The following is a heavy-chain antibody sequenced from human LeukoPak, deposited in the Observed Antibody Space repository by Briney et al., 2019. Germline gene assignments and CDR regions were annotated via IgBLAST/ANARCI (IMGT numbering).Heavy chain of an antibody. V-gene: IGHV4-4*07. J-gene: IGHJ4*02. CDR3: ARGEGVTTVYD. CDR1: GGSISTYY. D-gene: IGHD4-17*01. CDR2: IYISGTT. Sequence: SETLSLTCTVSGGSISTYYWSWIRQPAGKGLEWIGRIYISGTTNYNPSLRSRVTMSADASKNQFSLKLSSVTAADTAVYYCARGEGVTTVYDWGRGTLVTVSS.